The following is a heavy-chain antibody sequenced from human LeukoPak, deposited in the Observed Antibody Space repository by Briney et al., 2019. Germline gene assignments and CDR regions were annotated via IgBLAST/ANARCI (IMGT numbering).Heavy chain of an antibody. Sequence: ASVKVSCKTSGYTFTSYYMHWVRQAPGQGLEWVGILNPSDGSTSYAQKFQGRVTMTRDTSTSTVYMELSSLRSEDTAVYYCARDTLIAVAGTLDYWGQGTLVTVSS. CDR1: GYTFTSYY. CDR2: LNPSDGST. V-gene: IGHV1-46*01. CDR3: ARDTLIAVAGTLDY. D-gene: IGHD6-19*01. J-gene: IGHJ4*02.